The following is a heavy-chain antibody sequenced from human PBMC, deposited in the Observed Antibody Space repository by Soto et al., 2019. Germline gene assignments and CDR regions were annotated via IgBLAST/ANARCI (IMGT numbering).Heavy chain of an antibody. CDR3: ATLNSFGSDY. D-gene: IGHD5-18*01. J-gene: IGHJ4*02. CDR2: IYSDGSGP. V-gene: IGHV3-74*03. Sequence: ESLRLSCAASGLSVSNFCMHWVRQAPGKGLVWVSRIYSDGSGPMYADSVKGRFTISRDNAKSTLYLQMNSLRAEDTAVYYCATLNSFGSDYWGRGTLVTVSS. CDR1: GLSVSNFC.